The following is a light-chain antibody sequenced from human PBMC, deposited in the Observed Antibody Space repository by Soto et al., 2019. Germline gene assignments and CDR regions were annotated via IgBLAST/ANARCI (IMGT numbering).Light chain of an antibody. CDR2: GAS. CDR1: QPISRN. V-gene: IGKV3-15*01. Sequence: EIVMTQSPATLSVSPGQGATLSCRASQPISRNLAWYQQKPGQAPRLLMYGASTRATDIPGRFSGGGSGTEFTLTISSLQSEDFAIYFCQQYNTWPRTFGQGTKXEVK. J-gene: IGKJ1*01. CDR3: QQYNTWPRT.